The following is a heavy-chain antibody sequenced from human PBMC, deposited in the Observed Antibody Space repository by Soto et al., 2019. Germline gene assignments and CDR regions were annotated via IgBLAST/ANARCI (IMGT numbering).Heavy chain of an antibody. CDR1: GFTFSNYA. Sequence: EVQLLESGGGLAQPGGSLRLSCAASGFTFSNYAMSWVRQAPGKGLEWVSGINAYGGTTYYPDSVKGRFAVSRDNSKNTLYLQVNSLRVDDTAIYYCAHGGIPTAVPRWGFDFWGQGTLVTVSS. J-gene: IGHJ4*02. D-gene: IGHD2-2*01. V-gene: IGHV3-23*01. CDR2: INAYGGTT. CDR3: AHGGIPTAVPRWGFDF.